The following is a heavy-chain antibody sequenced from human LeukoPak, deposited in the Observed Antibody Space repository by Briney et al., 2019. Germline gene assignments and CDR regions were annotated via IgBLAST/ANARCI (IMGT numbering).Heavy chain of an antibody. V-gene: IGHV3-53*01. D-gene: IGHD3-3*01. J-gene: IGHJ3*02. Sequence: PGRSLRLSCAASGFTVSSNYMSWVRQAPGKGLEWVSVIYSGGSTYYADSVKGRFTISRDNSKNTLYLQMNSLRAEDTAVYYCARDQDDFWSGYSIWGQGTMVTVSS. CDR1: GFTVSSNY. CDR2: IYSGGST. CDR3: ARDQDDFWSGYSI.